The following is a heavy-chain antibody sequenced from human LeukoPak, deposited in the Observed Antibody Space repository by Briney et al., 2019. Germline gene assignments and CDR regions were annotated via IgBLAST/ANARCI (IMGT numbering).Heavy chain of an antibody. CDR3: ASWYQLAFDY. J-gene: IGHJ4*02. CDR1: GFTVSSDY. V-gene: IGHV3-53*01. CDR2: IYSGGST. Sequence: PGGSLRLSCAASGFTVSSDYMSWVRQAPGKGLEWVSVIYSGGSTYYADSVKGRFTISRDNSKNTLYLQMNSLRAEDTAVYYCASWYQLAFDYWGQGTLVTVSS. D-gene: IGHD2-2*01.